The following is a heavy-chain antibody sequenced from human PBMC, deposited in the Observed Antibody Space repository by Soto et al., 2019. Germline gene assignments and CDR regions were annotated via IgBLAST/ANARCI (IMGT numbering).Heavy chain of an antibody. V-gene: IGHV4-59*01. D-gene: IGHD1-26*01. CDR1: GRSISSYY. Sequence: PSETLSLTCTVSGRSISSYYWGWIRPPPGKGLEWIGHIYYTGSTNYNPSLRSRVTMSQDTSKNQFSLKLASVTAEDTAVYYCARRPGGSSRPFDYWGQGTLVTVSS. J-gene: IGHJ4*02. CDR3: ARRPGGSSRPFDY. CDR2: IYYTGST.